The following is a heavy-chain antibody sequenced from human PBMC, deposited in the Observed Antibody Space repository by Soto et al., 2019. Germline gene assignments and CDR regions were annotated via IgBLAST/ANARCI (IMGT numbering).Heavy chain of an antibody. CDR3: ANLRTGTNNDYYYYGMDV. CDR1: GFTFSSYG. J-gene: IGHJ6*02. D-gene: IGHD1-1*01. V-gene: IGHV3-30*18. CDR2: ISYDGSNK. Sequence: GGSLRLSCAASGFTFSSYGMHWVRQAPGKGLEWVAVISYDGSNKYYADSVKGRFTISRDDSKNTLYLQMNSLRAEDTAVYYCANLRTGTNNDYYYYGMDVWGQGTTVT.